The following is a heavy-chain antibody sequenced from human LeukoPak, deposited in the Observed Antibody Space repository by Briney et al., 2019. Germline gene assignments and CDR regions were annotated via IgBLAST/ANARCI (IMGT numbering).Heavy chain of an antibody. D-gene: IGHD1-26*01. CDR2: ISAYNGNT. J-gene: IGHJ4*02. V-gene: IGHV1-18*01. CDR3: ARRGRIVGATTSFDY. CDR1: GYTFTSYG. Sequence: APVKVSCKASGYTFTSYGISWVRQAPGQGLEWMGWISAYNGNTNYAQKLQGRVTMTTDTSTSTAYMELRSLRSDDTAVYYCARRGRIVGATTSFDYWGQGTLVTVSS.